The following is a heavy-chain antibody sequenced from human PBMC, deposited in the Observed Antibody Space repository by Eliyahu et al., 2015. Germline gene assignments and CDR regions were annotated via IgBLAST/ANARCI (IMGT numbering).Heavy chain of an antibody. D-gene: IGHD3-10*01. CDR2: IRYDGSNK. J-gene: IGHJ4*02. Sequence: QVQLVESGGGVVQPGGSLRLSCAASGFPFSTXGMHWVRQAPGKGLEWVAFIRYDGSNKYHADSVKGRFTISRDNSKNTLYLEMNSLRPEDTAVYYCAKDPSTMAGRTGLSYFDYWGQGTLVTVSS. V-gene: IGHV3-30*02. CDR1: GFPFSTXG. CDR3: AKDPSTMAGRTGLSYFDY.